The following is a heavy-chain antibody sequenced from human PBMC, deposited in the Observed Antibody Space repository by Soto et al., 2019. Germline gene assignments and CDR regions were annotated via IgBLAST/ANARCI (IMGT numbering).Heavy chain of an antibody. D-gene: IGHD3-22*01. J-gene: IGHJ6*02. Sequence: QVQLVQSGAEVKKPGSSVKFSCRASGGTFSSYAITWGRQPPGQGLEWMGGIIPIFGTANYAQKFQGRVTITADESTSTAYMELSSLRSEDTAVYYCATEGDGSGSYYYGMDVWGQGTTVTVSS. CDR3: ATEGDGSGSYYYGMDV. CDR2: IIPIFGTA. CDR1: GGTFSSYA. V-gene: IGHV1-69*12.